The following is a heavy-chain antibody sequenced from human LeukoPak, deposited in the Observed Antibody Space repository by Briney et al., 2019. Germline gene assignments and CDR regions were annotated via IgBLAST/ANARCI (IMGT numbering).Heavy chain of an antibody. CDR1: GGSISSGGYS. V-gene: IGHV4-30-2*01. CDR3: ARGLYDFWSGYYPGRYFDY. J-gene: IGHJ4*02. CDR2: IYHSGST. D-gene: IGHD3-3*01. Sequence: SQTLSLTCAVSGGSISSGGYSWSWIRQPPGKGLEWIGYIYHSGSTYYNPSLKSRVTISVDTSKNQFSLKLSSVTAADTAVYYCARGLYDFWSGYYPGRYFDYWGQGTLVTVSS.